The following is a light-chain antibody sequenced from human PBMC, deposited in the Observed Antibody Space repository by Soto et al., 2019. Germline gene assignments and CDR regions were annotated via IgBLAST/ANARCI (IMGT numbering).Light chain of an antibody. J-gene: IGKJ4*01. V-gene: IGKV1-33*01. CDR2: DAS. CDR1: QNINNY. CDR3: QQANSFPLT. Sequence: DIQMTQSPSSLSASVGDRVTITCQASQNINNYLNCYQQKPGRAPKLLIYDASNLEAGVPSRFRGSGSGTDFTFTISRLQPEDIATYYCQQANSFPLTFGGGTKVDIK.